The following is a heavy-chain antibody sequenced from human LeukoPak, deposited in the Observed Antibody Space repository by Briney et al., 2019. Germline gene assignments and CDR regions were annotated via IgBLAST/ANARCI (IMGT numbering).Heavy chain of an antibody. CDR2: IYHSGST. Sequence: SETLSLTCAVSGGSISSGGYSWSWIRQPPGKGLEWIGYIYHSGSTYYNPSLKSRVTISVDRSKNQFSLKLSSVTAADTAVYYCASARWDSWGQGTMVTVPS. CDR1: GGSISSGGYS. CDR3: ASARWDS. D-gene: IGHD5-24*01. V-gene: IGHV4-30-2*01. J-gene: IGHJ4*02.